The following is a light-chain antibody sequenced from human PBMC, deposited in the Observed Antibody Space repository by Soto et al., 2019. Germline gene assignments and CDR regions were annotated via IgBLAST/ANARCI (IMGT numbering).Light chain of an antibody. CDR3: QQYNVYWT. J-gene: IGKJ1*01. CDR1: QSIDIW. Sequence: IQMTQSPSTLSASVGDRVTITCRASQSIDIWLAWYQQKPGQPPKLLIYMASTLERGVPSRFSGSGSGTEFTLTISSLQPDDFATYYCQQYNVYWTYGQVTKVDIX. V-gene: IGKV1-5*03. CDR2: MAS.